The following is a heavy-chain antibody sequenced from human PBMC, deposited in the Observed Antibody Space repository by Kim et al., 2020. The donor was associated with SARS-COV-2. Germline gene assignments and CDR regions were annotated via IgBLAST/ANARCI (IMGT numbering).Heavy chain of an antibody. V-gene: IGHV7-4-1*02. D-gene: IGHD3-10*01. CDR2: INTNTGNP. CDR3: ARDSGQLLWFEKLGGMDV. Sequence: ASVKVSCKASGYTFTSYAMNWVRQAPGQGLEWMGWINTNTGNPTYAQGFTGRFVFSLDTSVSTAYLQISSLKAEDTAVYYCARDSGQLLWFEKLGGMDVWGQGTTVTVSS. J-gene: IGHJ6*02. CDR1: GYTFTSYA.